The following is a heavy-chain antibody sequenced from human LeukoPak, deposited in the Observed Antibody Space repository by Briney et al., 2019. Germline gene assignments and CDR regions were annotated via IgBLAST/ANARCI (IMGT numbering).Heavy chain of an antibody. CDR2: IDPNSGGT. CDR1: GYIFTGYF. D-gene: IGHD3-3*01. Sequence: ASVKVSCKASGYIFTGYFIHWVRQAPGQGLEWMGWIDPNSGGTNYAQKFQGRVTMTRDTSISTAYMELSRLRSDDTAVYYCAREALRFLEWFSPNDYWGQGTLVTVSS. J-gene: IGHJ4*02. CDR3: AREALRFLEWFSPNDY. V-gene: IGHV1-2*02.